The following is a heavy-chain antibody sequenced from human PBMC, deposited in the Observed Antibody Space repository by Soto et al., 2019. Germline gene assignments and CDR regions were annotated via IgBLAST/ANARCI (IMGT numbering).Heavy chain of an antibody. CDR1: GFSFSSYV. D-gene: IGHD2-8*01. J-gene: IGHJ6*02. CDR3: AKVGGGVAYYYGMDV. CDR2: ISGSGGST. V-gene: IGHV3-23*01. Sequence: EVQLLESGGGLVQPGGSLRLSCAASGFSFSSYVMSWVRQAPGKGLEWVSAISGSGGSTYYADSVRGRFTISRDNSKHTLYLQMNSLRAEDTAIYYCAKVGGGVAYYYGMDVWGQGTTVTVSS.